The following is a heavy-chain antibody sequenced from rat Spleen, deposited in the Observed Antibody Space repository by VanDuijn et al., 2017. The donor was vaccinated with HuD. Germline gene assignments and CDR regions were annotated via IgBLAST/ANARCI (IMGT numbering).Heavy chain of an antibody. V-gene: IGHV5-31*01. D-gene: IGHD1-1*01. J-gene: IGHJ4*01. CDR1: GFTFNNYW. Sequence: EVQLVESGGGLVQPGRSLKLSCVASGFTFNNYWMTWIRQAPGKGLEWVATISYDGSSTYYRDSVKGRFTISRDNAKSTLYLQMDSLRSEDTATYYCARLYYSVMDAWGQGASVPVSS. CDR3: ARLYYSVMDA. CDR2: ISYDGSST.